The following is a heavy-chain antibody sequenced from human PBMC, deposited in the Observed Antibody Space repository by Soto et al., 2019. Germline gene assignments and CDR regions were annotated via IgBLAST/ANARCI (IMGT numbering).Heavy chain of an antibody. Sequence: SETLSLTCAVYGGSFSGYYWSWIRQPPGKGLEWIGETNHSGSTNYNPSLKSRVTISVDTSKNQFSLKLSSVTAADTAVYYCARGSGIAVAGTGYYYYGMDVWGQGTTVTVSS. J-gene: IGHJ6*02. CDR1: GGSFSGYY. CDR3: ARGSGIAVAGTGYYYYGMDV. CDR2: TNHSGST. D-gene: IGHD6-19*01. V-gene: IGHV4-34*01.